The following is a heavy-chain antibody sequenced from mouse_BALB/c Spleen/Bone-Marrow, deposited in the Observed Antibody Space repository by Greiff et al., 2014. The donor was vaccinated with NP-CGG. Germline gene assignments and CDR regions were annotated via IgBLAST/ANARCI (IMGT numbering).Heavy chain of an antibody. CDR3: ASNWDYAMDY. CDR2: IWSGGST. V-gene: IGHV2-2*02. Sequence: VKLQESGPGLVQPSQSLSITCTVSGLSLTSYGVHWVRQSPGKGLEWLGVIWSGGSTDYNAAFISRLSITKDNSKSQVFFKMNSLQANDTAIYYCASNWDYAMDYWGQGTSVTVSS. D-gene: IGHD4-1*01. J-gene: IGHJ4*01. CDR1: GLSLTSYG.